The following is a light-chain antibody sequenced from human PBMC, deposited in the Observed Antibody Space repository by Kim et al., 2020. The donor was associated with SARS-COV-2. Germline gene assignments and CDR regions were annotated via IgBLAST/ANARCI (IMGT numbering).Light chain of an antibody. CDR2: VAS. CDR3: QQYNSWPLT. Sequence: ETMMTQSPATLSVSPGERATLSCRASQSVNNNLAWYQQKPGQAPRLLIYVASTRATGIPARFSGSGSGTEFTLTISSLQSEDFAVYYCQQYNSWPLTFGGGTKVEIK. V-gene: IGKV3-15*01. J-gene: IGKJ4*01. CDR1: QSVNNN.